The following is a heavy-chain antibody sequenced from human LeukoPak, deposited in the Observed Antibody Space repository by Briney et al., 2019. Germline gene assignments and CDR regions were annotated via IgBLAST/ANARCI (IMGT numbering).Heavy chain of an antibody. V-gene: IGHV3-21*01. CDR1: GFTFSSYS. CDR2: ISSSSSYI. CDR3: ARAQGYSSGYYDY. Sequence: GGSVRLSCAASGFTFSSYSMNWVRQAPGKGLEWVSSISSSSSYIYYADSVKGRFTISRDNAKNSLYLQMNSLRAEDTAVYYCARAQGYSSGYYDYWGQGTLVTVSS. J-gene: IGHJ4*02. D-gene: IGHD6-19*01.